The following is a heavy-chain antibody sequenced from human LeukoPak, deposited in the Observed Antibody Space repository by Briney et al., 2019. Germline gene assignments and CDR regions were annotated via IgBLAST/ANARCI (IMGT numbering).Heavy chain of an antibody. CDR1: GDSVSSNSAA. J-gene: IGHJ4*02. CDR3: AREADYYDSSGYPGTPFDY. Sequence: SQTLSLTCAISGDSVSSNSAAWNWIRQSPSRGLEWLGRTYYRSKWYNDYAVSVKSRITTNPDTSKNQFSLQLNSVTPEDTAVYYCAREADYYDSSGYPGTPFDYWGQGTLVTVSS. V-gene: IGHV6-1*01. D-gene: IGHD3-22*01. CDR2: TYYRSKWYN.